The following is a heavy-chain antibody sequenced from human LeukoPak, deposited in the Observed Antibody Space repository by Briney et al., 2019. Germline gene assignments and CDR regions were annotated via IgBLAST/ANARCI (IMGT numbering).Heavy chain of an antibody. J-gene: IGHJ4*02. V-gene: IGHV3-30*02. CDR2: IRYDGSKK. CDR1: GFTFSSYG. Sequence: PGGSLRLSCAASGFTFSSYGMHWFRQAPGKGLEWVAFIRYDGSKKYYADSVKGRFTISRDNSKNTLYLQMNSLRAEDTAVYYCAKDSSSSGDYWGQGTLVTVSS. D-gene: IGHD6-6*01. CDR3: AKDSSSSGDY.